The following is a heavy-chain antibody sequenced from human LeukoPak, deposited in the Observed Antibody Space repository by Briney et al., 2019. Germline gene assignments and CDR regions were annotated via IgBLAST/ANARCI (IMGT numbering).Heavy chain of an antibody. D-gene: IGHD2-2*02. V-gene: IGHV1-69*05. Sequence: SVKVSCKASGGTFSSYAISWVRQAPGQGLEWMGGIIPIFGTANYAQKFQGRVTITTDESTSTAYMELSSLRSEDTAVYYCAREPYCSNTSCYIGENWGQGTLVTVSS. J-gene: IGHJ4*02. CDR2: IIPIFGTA. CDR1: GGTFSSYA. CDR3: AREPYCSNTSCYIGEN.